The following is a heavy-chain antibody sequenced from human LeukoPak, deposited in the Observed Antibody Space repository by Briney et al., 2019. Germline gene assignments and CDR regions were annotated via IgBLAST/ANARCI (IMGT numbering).Heavy chain of an antibody. Sequence: GASVTVSCKASGDTFTSYYMHWVRQAPGQGLEWMGIINPSGGSTSYAQKFQGRVTMTRGTSTSTVYMELSSLRSEDTAVYYCARDPKVAAAGTRYFDLWGRGTLVTVSS. J-gene: IGHJ2*01. D-gene: IGHD6-13*01. CDR3: ARDPKVAAAGTRYFDL. CDR1: GDTFTSYY. CDR2: INPSGGST. V-gene: IGHV1-46*01.